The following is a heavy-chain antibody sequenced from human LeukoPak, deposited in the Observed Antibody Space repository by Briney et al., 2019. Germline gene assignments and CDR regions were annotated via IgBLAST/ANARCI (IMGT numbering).Heavy chain of an antibody. CDR3: ARTYYYDSSGYYDFQH. V-gene: IGHV1-2*06. CDR2: INPNSGGT. D-gene: IGHD3-22*01. CDR1: GYTFTGYY. J-gene: IGHJ1*01. Sequence: GASVKVSCKASGYTFTGYYMHWVRQAPGQGLEWMGRINPNSGGTNYAQEFQGRVTMTRDTSISTAYMELSRLRSDDTAVYYCARTYYYDSSGYYDFQHWGQGTLVTVSS.